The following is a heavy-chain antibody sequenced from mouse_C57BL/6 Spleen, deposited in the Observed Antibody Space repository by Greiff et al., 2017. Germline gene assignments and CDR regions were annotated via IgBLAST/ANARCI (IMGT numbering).Heavy chain of an antibody. CDR2: ISDGGSYT. J-gene: IGHJ1*03. V-gene: IGHV5-4*01. D-gene: IGHD1-1*01. CDR1: GFTFSSYA. CDR3: ARDYGSSYWYFDV. Sequence: EVHLVESGGGLVKPGGSLKLSCAASGFTFSSYAMSWVRQTPEKRLEWVATISDGGSYTYYPDNVKGRFTISRDNAKNNLYLQISHLKSEDTAMYYCARDYGSSYWYFDVWGTGTTVTVSS.